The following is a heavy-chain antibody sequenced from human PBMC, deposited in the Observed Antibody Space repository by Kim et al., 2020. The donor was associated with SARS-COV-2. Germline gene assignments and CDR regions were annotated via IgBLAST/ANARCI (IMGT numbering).Heavy chain of an antibody. V-gene: IGHV3-15*01. CDR2: IKSKTDGGTT. D-gene: IGHD3-9*01. Sequence: GGSLRLSCAASGFTFSNAWMSWVRQAPGKGLEWVGRIKSKTDGGTTDYAAPVKGRFTISRDDSKNTLYLQMNSLKTEDTAVYYCTTKGITIFWEYYYGMDVWGQGTTVTVSS. J-gene: IGHJ6*02. CDR1: GFTFSNAW. CDR3: TTKGITIFWEYYYGMDV.